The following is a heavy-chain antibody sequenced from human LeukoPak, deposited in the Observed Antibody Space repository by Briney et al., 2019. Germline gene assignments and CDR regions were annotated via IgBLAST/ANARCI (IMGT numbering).Heavy chain of an antibody. CDR2: IRYDGSNK. J-gene: IGHJ5*02. CDR3: GKGATVTRSWFDP. V-gene: IGHV3-30*02. Sequence: GGSLRLSCAASGFTFSSYGMHWVRQAPGKGLEWVAFIRYDGSNKYYADSVKGRFTISRDNSKNTLYLQMNSLRAEDTAVYYWGKGATVTRSWFDPWGQGTLVTVSS. CDR1: GFTFSSYG. D-gene: IGHD4-11*01.